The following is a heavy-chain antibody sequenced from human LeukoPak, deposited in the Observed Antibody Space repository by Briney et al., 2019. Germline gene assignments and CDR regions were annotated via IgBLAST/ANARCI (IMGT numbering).Heavy chain of an antibody. V-gene: IGHV4-30-4*01. D-gene: IGHD2-2*01. CDR3: ARTQLYCSSTSCYVNWFDP. CDR1: GGSISSGDYY. CDR2: IYYSGST. Sequence: SQILSLTCTVPGGSISSGDYYWSWIRQPPGKGLEWIGYIYYSGSTYYNPSLKSRVTISVDTSKNQFSLKLSSVTAADTAVYYCARTQLYCSSTSCYVNWFDPWGQGTLVTVSS. J-gene: IGHJ5*02.